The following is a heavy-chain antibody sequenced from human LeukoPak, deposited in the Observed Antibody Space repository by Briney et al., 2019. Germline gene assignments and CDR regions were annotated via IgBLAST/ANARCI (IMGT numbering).Heavy chain of an antibody. CDR1: GGSISSSSYY. CDR2: IYYSGST. J-gene: IGHJ6*03. V-gene: IGHV4-39*07. D-gene: IGHD3-22*01. CDR3: ARLTYYYDSSGYYSYYYYYYMDV. Sequence: PSETLSLTCAVSGGSISSSSYYWGWIRQPPGKGLEWLGSIYYSGSTYYNPSLKSRVTISVDTSKNQFSLKLSSVTAADTAVYYCARLTYYYDSSGYYSYYYYYYMDVWGKGTTVTVSS.